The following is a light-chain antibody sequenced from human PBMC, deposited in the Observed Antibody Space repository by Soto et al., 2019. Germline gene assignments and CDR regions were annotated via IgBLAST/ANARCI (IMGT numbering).Light chain of an antibody. CDR2: GNG. CDR3: QSYDNRLTVSV. Sequence: QPVLTQPPSVSGAPGQRVTIDCTGTTNNIGAGYDVQWYRQVPGTAPKLLIYGNGNRPSGVPDRFSASKFGTSASLTIAGIQADDEADYYCQSYDNRLTVSVFGGGTKVTVL. J-gene: IGLJ3*02. CDR1: TNNIGAGYD. V-gene: IGLV1-40*01.